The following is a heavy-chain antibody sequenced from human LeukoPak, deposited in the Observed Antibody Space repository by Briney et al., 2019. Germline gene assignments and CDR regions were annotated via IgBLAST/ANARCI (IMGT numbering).Heavy chain of an antibody. CDR3: ARMKCYGGNQPRGPKFDP. J-gene: IGHJ5*02. Sequence: PSETLSLTCTVSGYSISSGYYWGWIRQPPGKGLEWIGSIYHSGSTYYNPSLKSRVTISVDTSKNQFSLKLSSVTAADTAVYYCARMKCYGGNQPRGPKFDPWGQGTLVTVSS. V-gene: IGHV4-38-2*02. CDR1: GYSISSGYY. D-gene: IGHD4-23*01. CDR2: IYHSGST.